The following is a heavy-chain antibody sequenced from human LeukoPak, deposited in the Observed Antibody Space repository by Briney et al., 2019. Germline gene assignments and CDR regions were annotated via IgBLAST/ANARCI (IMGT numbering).Heavy chain of an antibody. J-gene: IGHJ4*02. V-gene: IGHV1-8*01. CDR3: WREPPPRYFHY. CDR2: MNPNCGET. CDR1: GYTLTTYD. Sequence: ASVTVSCKASGYTLTTYDNNWVRQAPGQGQGWVGWMNPNCGETGNSQKFQERITITRNTSLNNDYMELSSQGSEDAPVDDCWREPPPRYFHYWGQGTLVPVPS.